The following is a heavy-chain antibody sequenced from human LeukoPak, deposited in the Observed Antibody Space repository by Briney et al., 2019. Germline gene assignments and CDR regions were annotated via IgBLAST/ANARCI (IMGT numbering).Heavy chain of an antibody. D-gene: IGHD6-13*01. J-gene: IGHJ4*02. CDR1: GGTFSSYA. Sequence: ASVKVFCRASGGTFSSYAISWVRQAAGQGLEWMGGIIPIFGTANYAQKFQGRVTITTDESTSTAYMELSSLRSEDTAVYYCARDHGLAYSSHYFDYWGQGTLVTVSS. CDR3: ARDHGLAYSSHYFDY. CDR2: IIPIFGTA. V-gene: IGHV1-69*05.